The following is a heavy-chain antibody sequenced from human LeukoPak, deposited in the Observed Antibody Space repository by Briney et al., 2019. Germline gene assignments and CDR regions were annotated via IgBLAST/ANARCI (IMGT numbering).Heavy chain of an antibody. CDR1: GGSFSAYY. J-gene: IGHJ5*02. CDR2: INHSGST. Sequence: SETLSLTCAVYGGSFSAYYWSWIRQPPGKGLEWIGEINHSGSTYYNPSLKSRVTISVDTSKNQFSLKLSSVTAADTAVYYCASVLRYFDWLSGWFDPWGQGTLVTVSS. D-gene: IGHD3-9*01. CDR3: ASVLRYFDWLSGWFDP. V-gene: IGHV4-34*01.